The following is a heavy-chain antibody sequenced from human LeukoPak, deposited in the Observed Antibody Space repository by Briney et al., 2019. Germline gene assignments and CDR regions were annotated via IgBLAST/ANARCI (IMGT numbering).Heavy chain of an antibody. Sequence: SETLSLTCTVSGGSISGYYWSWIRQPPGKGLEWIGYIYHSGSTDYNPSLKSRVTISVDTSKSQFSLKLASVTAADTAVYYCATLTTVVTAYYFDYWGQGTLVTVSS. J-gene: IGHJ4*02. CDR3: ATLTTVVTAYYFDY. CDR1: GGSISGYY. V-gene: IGHV4-4*09. D-gene: IGHD4-23*01. CDR2: IYHSGST.